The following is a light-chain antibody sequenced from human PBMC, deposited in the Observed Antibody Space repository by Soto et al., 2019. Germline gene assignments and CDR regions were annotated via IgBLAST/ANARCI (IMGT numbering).Light chain of an antibody. V-gene: IGLV9-49*01. CDR1: SGYSNYK. J-gene: IGLJ2*01. CDR3: GADHGSGSNFVVV. CDR2: VGTGGIVG. Sequence: QPVLTQPPSASASLGASVTLTCTLSSGYSNYKVDWYQQRPAKGPRFVMRVGTGGIVGSKGDGIPDRFSVLGSGLNRYLTIKNIQEEDESDFHCGADHGSGSNFVVVFGGGTKLTVL.